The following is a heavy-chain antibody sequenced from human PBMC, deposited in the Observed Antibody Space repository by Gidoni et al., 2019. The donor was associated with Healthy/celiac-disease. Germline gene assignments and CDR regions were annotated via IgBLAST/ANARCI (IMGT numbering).Heavy chain of an antibody. D-gene: IGHD5-18*01. CDR3: AKDHQGVDTAMVNNY. Sequence: EVQLLESGGGLVQPGGSLRLSCAASGFTFSSYAMRWVRQAPGKGLEWVSAIRGSGGSTYYADSVKGRFTISRDNSKNTLYLQMNSLRAEDTAVYYCAKDHQGVDTAMVNNYWGQGTLVTVSS. CDR1: GFTFSSYA. CDR2: IRGSGGST. J-gene: IGHJ4*02. V-gene: IGHV3-23*01.